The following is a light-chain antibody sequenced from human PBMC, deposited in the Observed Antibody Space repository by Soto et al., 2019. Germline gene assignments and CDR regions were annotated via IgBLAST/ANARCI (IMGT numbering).Light chain of an antibody. Sequence: EIVLTQSPGSLSLFPGETATLSCRASQSLYNNYLAWYQEKPGQAPRLLIHGASSRPTGIPDRFSGSGSGTDFTLTITRLEPEDSAVYYCQQNNRWPHITFGQGTRLEIK. CDR1: QSLYNNY. CDR3: QQNNRWPHIT. V-gene: IGKV3-20*01. J-gene: IGKJ5*01. CDR2: GAS.